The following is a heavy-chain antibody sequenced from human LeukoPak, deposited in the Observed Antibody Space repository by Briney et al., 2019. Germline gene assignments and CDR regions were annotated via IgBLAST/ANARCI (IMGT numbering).Heavy chain of an antibody. D-gene: IGHD3-10*01. CDR3: ARSGPMVRGVIMGGWYFDL. V-gene: IGHV4-39*01. J-gene: IGHJ2*01. CDR2: IYYSGST. CDR1: GGSISSSSYY. Sequence: SETLSLTCTVSGGSISSSSYYWGWIRQSPGKGLEWIGSIYYSGSTYYNPSLKSRVTISVDTSKNQFSLKLSSVTAADTAVYYCARSGPMVRGVIMGGWYFDLWGRGTLVTVSS.